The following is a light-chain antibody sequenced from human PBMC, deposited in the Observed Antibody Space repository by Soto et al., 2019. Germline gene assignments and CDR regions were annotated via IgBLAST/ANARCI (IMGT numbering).Light chain of an antibody. CDR3: KSYAGSNTYV. CDR2: EVV. Sequence: QSALTQPPSASGSPGRSVTISCTGTKSDIGVYDFVSWYQHHPGKAPRLIIYEVVQRPSGVPDRFSGSKSGNTASLTVSGLQAVDEADYFCKSYAGSNTYVFGSGTKVTVL. J-gene: IGLJ1*01. CDR1: KSDIGVYDF. V-gene: IGLV2-8*01.